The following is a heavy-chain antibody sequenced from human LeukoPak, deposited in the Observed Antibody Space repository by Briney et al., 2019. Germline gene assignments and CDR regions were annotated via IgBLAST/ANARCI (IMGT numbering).Heavy chain of an antibody. CDR2: ISYDGSNK. CDR1: GFTFSSYG. CDR3: AKDPPSVAGTLLPDY. J-gene: IGHJ4*02. V-gene: IGHV3-30*18. Sequence: GRSLGLSCAASGFTFSSYGMHWVRQAPGKGLEWVAVISYDGSNKYYADSVKGRFTISRDNSKNTLYLQVNSLRAEDTAVYYCAKDPPSVAGTLLPDYWGQGTLVTVSS. D-gene: IGHD6-19*01.